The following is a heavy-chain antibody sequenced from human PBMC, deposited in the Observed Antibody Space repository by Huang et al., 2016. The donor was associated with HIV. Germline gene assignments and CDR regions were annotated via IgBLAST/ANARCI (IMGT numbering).Heavy chain of an antibody. D-gene: IGHD1-7*01. V-gene: IGHV3-7*01. CDR3: ATKTAAMDI. J-gene: IGHJ6*02. CDR1: TFRFGAYW. Sequence: VESGGRLVQPGGSIRLSCVGSTFRFGAYWMSWVRQSPGKGLEWVAKIKQEKSEKYYVDSVKGRFNSSRNNAKKVLFLEMNNVRVEDTATYYCATKTAAMDIWGQGTTVTVS. CDR2: IKQEKSEK.